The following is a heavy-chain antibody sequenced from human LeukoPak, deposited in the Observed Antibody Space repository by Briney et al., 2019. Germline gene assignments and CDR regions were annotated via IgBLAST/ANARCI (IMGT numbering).Heavy chain of an antibody. CDR2: ISGMGGST. CDR1: GFTFSSYA. V-gene: IGHV3-23*01. Sequence: GGSLRLSCAASGFTFSSYAMNWVRQAPGKGLEWVSTISGMGGSTYYADSVKGRFTISRDNSKNTLYLQMNSLRAEDTAVYYCAKRGDGYFYYFDYWGQGTLVTVSS. CDR3: AKRGDGYFYYFDY. J-gene: IGHJ4*02. D-gene: IGHD5-24*01.